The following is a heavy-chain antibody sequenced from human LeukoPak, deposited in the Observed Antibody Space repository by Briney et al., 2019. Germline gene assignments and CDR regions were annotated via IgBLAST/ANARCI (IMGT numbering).Heavy chain of an antibody. D-gene: IGHD3-16*01. V-gene: IGHV3-33*01. Sequence: GGSLXLSXXASGFTXSXXXXXXXRQAPXXXXXXXXXIWYDXXXXXYADSXXGXXXXXRDNSKNTPYLQLNRLRAXDXAVYYCARDWGEGFFSMAFDIWGQGTMVTVSS. J-gene: IGHJ3*02. CDR3: ARDWGEGFFSMAFDI. CDR1: GFTXSXXX. CDR2: IWYDXXXX.